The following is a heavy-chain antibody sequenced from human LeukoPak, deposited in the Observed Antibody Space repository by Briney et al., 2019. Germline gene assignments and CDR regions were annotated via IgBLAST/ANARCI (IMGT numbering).Heavy chain of an antibody. V-gene: IGHV1-69*04. CDR2: IIPILGIA. CDR1: GGTFSSYA. CDR3: ARDVSPDSSGNPDY. Sequence: GASVKVSCKASGGTFSSYAISWVRQAPGQGLEWMGRIIPILGIANYAQKFQGRVTITADKSTSTAYMELSSLRSEDTAVYYCARDVSPDSSGNPDYWGQGTLVTVSS. J-gene: IGHJ4*02. D-gene: IGHD3-22*01.